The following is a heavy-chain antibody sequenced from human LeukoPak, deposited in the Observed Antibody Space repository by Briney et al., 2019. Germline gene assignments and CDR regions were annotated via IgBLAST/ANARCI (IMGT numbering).Heavy chain of an antibody. Sequence: PSETLSLTCAVSGYSISSGYYWGWIRQPPGKGLEWIGNIYHSGSTYYNPSLRSRVTISVDTSKYQFSLKLSSVTAADTAVYYCARAGIGIRYYMDVWGKGTTVTVSS. J-gene: IGHJ6*03. D-gene: IGHD3-10*01. V-gene: IGHV4-38-2*01. CDR2: IYHSGST. CDR3: ARAGIGIRYYMDV. CDR1: GYSISSGYY.